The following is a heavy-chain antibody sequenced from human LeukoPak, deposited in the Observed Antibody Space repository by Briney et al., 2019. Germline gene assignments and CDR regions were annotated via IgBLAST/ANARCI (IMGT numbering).Heavy chain of an antibody. D-gene: IGHD3-10*01. CDR2: IKQDGSEK. V-gene: IGHV3-7*03. J-gene: IGHJ4*02. Sequence: GGSLRLSCAASGFTFNSYWMTWDRQAPGKGLEWVANIKQDGSEKYYVDSVKGRFTIARDNAMNSLYLQMNSLRAEDTAVYFCARDRRGPFDYWGQGTLVTVSS. CDR1: GFTFNSYW. CDR3: ARDRRGPFDY.